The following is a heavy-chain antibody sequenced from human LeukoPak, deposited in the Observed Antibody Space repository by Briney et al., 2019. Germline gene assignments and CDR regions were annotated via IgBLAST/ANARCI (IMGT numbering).Heavy chain of an antibody. CDR1: GGSISRGDYY. Sequence: PSETLSLTCTVSGGSISRGDYYWSWIRQPPGKGLEWIGYIYYSGSTYYNPSLKSRVTISVDTSKHQFSLKLSSVTAADTAVYYCARGSSDCGGDCYGAFDIWGQGTMVTVSS. D-gene: IGHD2-21*02. J-gene: IGHJ3*02. V-gene: IGHV4-30-4*01. CDR2: IYYSGST. CDR3: ARGSSDCGGDCYGAFDI.